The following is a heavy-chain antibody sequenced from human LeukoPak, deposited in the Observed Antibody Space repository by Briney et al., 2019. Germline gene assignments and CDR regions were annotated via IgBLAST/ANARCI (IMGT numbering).Heavy chain of an antibody. Sequence: ASVKVSCKPSRYTLTSYGISWVRHTPRQRLEWMGWIITYNGKTNYTQKLQGRVTMTTDTSTGTAYMELRSLGSDDTAVYYCVKVGSPAWLSGTLRFPGGFDPWGQGTLVTVSS. D-gene: IGHD1-26*01. CDR2: IITYNGKT. CDR1: RYTLTSYG. J-gene: IGHJ5*02. CDR3: VKVGSPAWLSGTLRFPGGFDP. V-gene: IGHV1-18*01.